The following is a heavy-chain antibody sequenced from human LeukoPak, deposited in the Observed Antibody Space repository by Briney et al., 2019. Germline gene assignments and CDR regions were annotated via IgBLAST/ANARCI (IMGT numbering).Heavy chain of an antibody. V-gene: IGHV1-69*02. J-gene: IGHJ6*02. CDR2: IIPILSIA. CDR1: GGTFSSYT. D-gene: IGHD5-12*01. Sequence: ASVKVSCKASGGTFSSYTISWVRQAPGQGLEWMGRIIPILSIANYAQKFQGRVTITADKSTSTAYMELSSLRSEDTAVYYCARGYGDYGMDVWGQGTTVTVSS. CDR3: ARGYGDYGMDV.